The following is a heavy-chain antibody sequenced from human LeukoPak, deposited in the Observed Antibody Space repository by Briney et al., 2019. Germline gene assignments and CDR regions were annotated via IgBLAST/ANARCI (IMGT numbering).Heavy chain of an antibody. Sequence: ASVKVPCKVSGYTLTELSMHWVRQAPGKGLEWMGGFDPEDGETIYAQKFQGRVTMTEDTSTDTAYMELSSLRSEDTAVYYCATGIYGYSYGPFDYWGQGTLVTVSS. D-gene: IGHD5-18*01. V-gene: IGHV1-24*01. J-gene: IGHJ4*02. CDR3: ATGIYGYSYGPFDY. CDR2: FDPEDGET. CDR1: GYTLTELS.